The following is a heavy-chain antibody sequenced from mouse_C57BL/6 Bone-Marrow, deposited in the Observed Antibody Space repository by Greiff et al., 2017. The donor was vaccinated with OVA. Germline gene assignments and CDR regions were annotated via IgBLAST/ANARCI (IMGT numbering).Heavy chain of an antibody. CDR2: IYWDDDK. CDR3: ARRYAYYSNYVDFDY. D-gene: IGHD2-5*01. Sequence: QVTLKVSGPGILQSSQTLSLTCSFSGFSLSTSGMGVSWLRQPSGKGLEWLVHIYWDDDKCSNPSLKSRLTISKDTSRNQVFLKITSVDTADTATYYCARRYAYYSNYVDFDYWGQGTTLTVSS. V-gene: IGHV8-12*01. CDR1: GFSLSTSGMG. J-gene: IGHJ2*01.